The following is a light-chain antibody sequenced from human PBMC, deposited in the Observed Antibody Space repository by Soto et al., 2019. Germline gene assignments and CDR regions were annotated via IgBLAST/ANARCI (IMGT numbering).Light chain of an antibody. J-gene: IGKJ5*01. CDR2: GAS. CDR3: QQRPYGLLLS. V-gene: IGKV3D-20*02. Sequence: IVLTQCPFTLCLCAGGRATLAFISIQSVSTSYLAWYQQKPGQAPRLLIYGASNRAPGIPARFSGSGSGTDFTLTISFLEPEDFAVYYCQQRPYGLLLSLGQGRRLEV. CDR1: QSVSTSY.